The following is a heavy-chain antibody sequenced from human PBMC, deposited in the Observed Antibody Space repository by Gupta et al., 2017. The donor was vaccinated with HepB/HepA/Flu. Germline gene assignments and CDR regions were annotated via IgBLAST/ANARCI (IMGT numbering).Heavy chain of an antibody. D-gene: IGHD2-2*01. CDR2: IYYSGST. V-gene: IGHV4-39*01. J-gene: IGHJ4*02. CDR3: ARVKGSTRVRTGLVDY. CDR1: GGSISSSSYY. Sequence: QLQLQESGPGLVKPSETLSLTCTVSGGSISSSSYYWGWIRQPPGKGLEWIGSIYYSGSTYYNPSLKSRVTISVDTSKNQFSLKLSSVTAADTAVYYCARVKGSTRVRTGLVDYWGQGTLVTVSS.